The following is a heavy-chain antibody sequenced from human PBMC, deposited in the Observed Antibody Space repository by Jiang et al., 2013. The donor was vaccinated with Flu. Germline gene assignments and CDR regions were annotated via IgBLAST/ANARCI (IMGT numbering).Heavy chain of an antibody. CDR1: GYTFTSYG. Sequence: GAEVKKPGASVKVSCKASGYTFTSYGISWVRQAPGQGLEWMGWISAYNGNTNYAQKLQGRVTMTTDTSTSTAYMELRSLRSDDTAVYYCARDPLTYYDFWSGYYPNYYFDYWGQGTLVTVSS. J-gene: IGHJ4*02. CDR3: ARDPLTYYDFWSGYYPNYYFDY. CDR2: ISAYNGNT. D-gene: IGHD3-3*01. V-gene: IGHV1-18*01.